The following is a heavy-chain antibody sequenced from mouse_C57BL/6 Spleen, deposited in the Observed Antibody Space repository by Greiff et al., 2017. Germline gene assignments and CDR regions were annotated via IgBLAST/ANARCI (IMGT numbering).Heavy chain of an antibody. CDR3: ARWSTMITRWFAY. V-gene: IGHV1-53*01. D-gene: IGHD2-4*01. CDR1: GYTFTSYW. Sequence: VQLQQPGTELVKPGASVKLSCKASGYTFTSYWMHWVKQRPGQGLEWIGNINPSNGGTNYNEKFKSKATLTVDKSSSTAYMQLSSLTSEDSAVYYCARWSTMITRWFAYWGQGTLVTVSA. J-gene: IGHJ3*01. CDR2: INPSNGGT.